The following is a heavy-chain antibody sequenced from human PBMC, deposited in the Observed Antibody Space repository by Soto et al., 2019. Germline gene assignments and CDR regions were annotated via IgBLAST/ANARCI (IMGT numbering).Heavy chain of an antibody. J-gene: IGHJ5*02. CDR3: VRAQFEGHMGYDWFDP. D-gene: IGHD3-16*01. CDR2: IWHDGNNK. CDR1: GFIFNNYG. Sequence: QMQLVQSGGGVVQPGGSLRLSCAASGFIFNNYGMHWVRQAPGKGPEWVAVIWHDGNNKYYADSVKGRFTISRDNSKNTLDLQMDSLRVDDTAMYYCVRAQFEGHMGYDWFDPWGQGTLVIVSS. V-gene: IGHV3-33*01.